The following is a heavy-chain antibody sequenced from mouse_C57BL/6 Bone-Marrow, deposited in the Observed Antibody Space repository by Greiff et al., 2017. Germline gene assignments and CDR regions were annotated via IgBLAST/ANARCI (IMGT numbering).Heavy chain of an antibody. J-gene: IGHJ4*01. CDR2: IYPGDGDT. D-gene: IGHD2-5*01. CDR1: GYAFSSSW. V-gene: IGHV1-82*01. Sequence: LQESGPELVKPGASVKISCKASGYAFSSSWMNWVKQRPGKGLEWIGRIYPGDGDTNYNGKVKGKATLTADKSSSTAYMQLSSLTSEDSAVYFCARRGYSNYYAMDYWGQGTSVTVSS. CDR3: ARRGYSNYYAMDY.